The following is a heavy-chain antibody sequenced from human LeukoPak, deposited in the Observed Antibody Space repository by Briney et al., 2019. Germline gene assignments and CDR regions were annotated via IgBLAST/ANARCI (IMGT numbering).Heavy chain of an antibody. CDR3: ARDDWIPGYCSSSSNSLHAFDI. V-gene: IGHV4-39*07. CDR1: GGSIRGRNFY. D-gene: IGHD2-2*03. Sequence: SETLSLTCTVSGGSIRGRNFYWLWLPPPPGRGLEGIVTIYSSGSPYYHASLKSRVTISIATSKNQFSMRLNSVTAADTAVHYCARDDWIPGYCSSSSNSLHAFDIWRRGTMVSVPS. J-gene: IGHJ3*02. CDR2: IYSSGSP.